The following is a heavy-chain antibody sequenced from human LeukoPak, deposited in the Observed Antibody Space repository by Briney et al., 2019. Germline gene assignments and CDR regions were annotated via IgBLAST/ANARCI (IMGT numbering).Heavy chain of an antibody. CDR2: IYSGGST. CDR3: ARGDDSSGYYDPYYFDY. D-gene: IGHD3-22*01. V-gene: IGHV3-53*01. CDR1: GFTVSSNY. Sequence: GGSLRLSGAASGFTVSSNYMSWFRQAPGKGLEWVSVIYSGGSTYYADSVKGRFTISRDNSKNTLYLQMNSLRAEDTAVYYCARGDDSSGYYDPYYFDYWGQGTLVTVSS. J-gene: IGHJ4*02.